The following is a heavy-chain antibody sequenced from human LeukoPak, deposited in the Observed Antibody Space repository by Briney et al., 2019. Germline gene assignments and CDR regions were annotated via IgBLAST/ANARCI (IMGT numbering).Heavy chain of an antibody. CDR3: ARSPRYSGYDYGSDY. J-gene: IGHJ4*02. CDR2: INHSGRT. Sequence: SETLSLTCAVYGGSFSAYFWSWVRQPPGKGLEWIGEINHSGRTNYNASLKSRVTISVDTSKNQFSLKMSYVTAADTAVYYCARSPRYSGYDYGSDYWGRGILVTVSS. D-gene: IGHD5-12*01. CDR1: GGSFSAYF. V-gene: IGHV4-34*01.